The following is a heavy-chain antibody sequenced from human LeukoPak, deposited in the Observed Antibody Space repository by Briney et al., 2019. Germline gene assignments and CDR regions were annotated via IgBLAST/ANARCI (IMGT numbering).Heavy chain of an antibody. CDR3: ARGVSVTTEY. CDR1: GFTFSSYS. V-gene: IGHV3-21*01. D-gene: IGHD4-17*01. CDR2: ISSSSSYI. Sequence: GGSLRLSCAASGFTFSSYSMSWVRQAPGKGLEWVSSISSSSSYIYYADSVKGRFTISRDNAKNSLYLQMNSLRAEDTAVYYCARGVSVTTEYWGQGTLVTVSS. J-gene: IGHJ4*02.